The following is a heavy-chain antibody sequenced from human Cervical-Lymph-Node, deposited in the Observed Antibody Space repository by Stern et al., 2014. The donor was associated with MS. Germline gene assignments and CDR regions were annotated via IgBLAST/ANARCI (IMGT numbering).Heavy chain of an antibody. CDR2: IHRGGST. D-gene: IGHD6-19*01. CDR1: GFDVLGNY. V-gene: IGHV3-66*02. CDR3: ARDRPTSGFYYYYYGMDV. Sequence: EVQLVESGGGLVQPGGSLRLSCAASGFDVLGNYMRWVRQAPGRGLEWVSLIHRGGSTDYTDSVKGRFTVSGDNSKNTLYLQMNSLRPEDTAIYYCARDRPTSGFYYYYYGMDVWGQGTTVTVSS. J-gene: IGHJ6*02.